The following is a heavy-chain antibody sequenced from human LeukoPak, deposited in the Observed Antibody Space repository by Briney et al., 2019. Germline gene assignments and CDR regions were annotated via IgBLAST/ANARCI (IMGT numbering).Heavy chain of an antibody. V-gene: IGHV5-51*01. D-gene: IGHD6-19*01. CDR1: GYSFTTYW. Sequence: GDSLKISCKGSGYSFTTYWIGWGRQMPGKGLEWMGIIYPGDSDTRYSPSFQGQVTFSAAEYITTAYLQWSSLKASDSAMYYCARLVAVAGLSWYFDYWGQGDLVTVSS. CDR2: IYPGDSDT. J-gene: IGHJ4*02. CDR3: ARLVAVAGLSWYFDY.